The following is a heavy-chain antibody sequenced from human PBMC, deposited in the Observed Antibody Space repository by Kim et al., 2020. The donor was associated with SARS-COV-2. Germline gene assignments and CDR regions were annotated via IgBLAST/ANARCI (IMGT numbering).Heavy chain of an antibody. CDR3: ARRHATASGAFDI. D-gene: IGHD1-1*01. CDR1: GGSISNYY. V-gene: IGHV4-59*08. Sequence: SETLSLTCSVSGGSISNYYWSWIRQPPGKGLEYIGYVHYSGKTNYNPSLEGRATISVDTSKNQFSLKVSYVTAADTAVYYCARRHATASGAFDIWGQGT. J-gene: IGHJ3*02. CDR2: VHYSGKT.